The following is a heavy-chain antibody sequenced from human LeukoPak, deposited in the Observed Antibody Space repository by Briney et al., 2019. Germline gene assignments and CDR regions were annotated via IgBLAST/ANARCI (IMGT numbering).Heavy chain of an antibody. CDR1: GGSFSGYY. CDR3: ARHVVVRGVIIRYYNYYMDV. J-gene: IGHJ6*03. CDR2: INHSGST. V-gene: IGHV4-34*01. Sequence: PSETLSLTCAVYGGSFSGYYWSWIRQPPGKGLEWIGEINHSGSTNYNPSLKSRVTISVDTSKNQFSLKLSSVTAADTAVYYCARHVVVRGVIIRYYNYYMDVWGKGTTVT. D-gene: IGHD3-10*01.